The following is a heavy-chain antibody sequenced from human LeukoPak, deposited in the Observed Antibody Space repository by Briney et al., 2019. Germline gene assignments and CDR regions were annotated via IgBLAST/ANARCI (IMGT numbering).Heavy chain of an antibody. CDR1: GYTFTSYG. CDR2: ISAYNGNT. J-gene: IGHJ4*02. D-gene: IGHD3-3*01. V-gene: IGHV1-18*01. Sequence: ASVKVSCKASGYTFTSYGISWVRQAPGQGLEWMGWISAYNGNTNYAQKLQGRVTITTDTSTRTAYMELGSLRSDDTAVYYCAGSRGFGVVIIYYFDYWGQGTLVTVSS. CDR3: AGSRGFGVVIIYYFDY.